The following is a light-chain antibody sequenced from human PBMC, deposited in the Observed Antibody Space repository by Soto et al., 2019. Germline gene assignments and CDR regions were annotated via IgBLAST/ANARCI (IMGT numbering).Light chain of an antibody. CDR2: WAS. CDR3: QQYYATPT. J-gene: IGKJ1*01. V-gene: IGKV4-1*01. CDR1: QSVLSSSNNKNY. Sequence: DIVMTQSPDSLAVSLGERAAINCKSSQSVLSSSNNKNYLAWYQQKPRQPPKLLIYWASTRESGVPDRFSGSAAGTDFTLTISSLQAADVAVYYCQQYYATPTFGQGIKVESK.